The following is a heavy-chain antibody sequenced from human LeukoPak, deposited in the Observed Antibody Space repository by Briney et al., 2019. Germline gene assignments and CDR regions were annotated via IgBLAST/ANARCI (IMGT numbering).Heavy chain of an antibody. J-gene: IGHJ4*02. CDR2: ISSSSSYI. CDR1: GFTFSSYS. D-gene: IGHD1-1*01. V-gene: IGHV3-21*04. Sequence: PGGSLRLSCAASGFTFSSYSMNWVRQAPGKGLEWVSSISSSSSYIYYADSVKGRFTISRDNSKNTLYLQMNSLRAEDTAVYYCAREERNVLVDYWGQGTLVTVSS. CDR3: AREERNVLVDY.